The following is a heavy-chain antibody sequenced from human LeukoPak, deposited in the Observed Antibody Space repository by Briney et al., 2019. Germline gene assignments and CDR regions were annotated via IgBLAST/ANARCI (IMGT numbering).Heavy chain of an antibody. D-gene: IGHD6-13*01. CDR2: LNHSGST. V-gene: IGHV4-34*01. CDR3: ARRRAEGGSNGHYNWFDP. J-gene: IGHJ5*02. Sequence: PSETLSLTCAVYGGSFSGYYWSWIRQPPGKGLEWIGELNHSGSTNYNPSLESRVTISVDTSKNQFSLKLSSVTAADTAVYYCARRRAEGGSNGHYNWFDPWGQGILVTVS. CDR1: GGSFSGYY.